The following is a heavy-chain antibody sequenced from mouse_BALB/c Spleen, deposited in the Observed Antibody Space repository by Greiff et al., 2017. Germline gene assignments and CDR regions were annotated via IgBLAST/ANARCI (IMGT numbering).Heavy chain of an antibody. Sequence: DVQRVESGPGLVKPSQSLSLTCTVTGYSITSDYAWNWIRQFPGNKLEWMGYISYSGSTSYNPSLKSRISITRDTSKNQFFLQLNSVTTEDTATYYCARGYYGNSFDYWGQGTTLTVSS. CDR3: ARGYYGNSFDY. D-gene: IGHD2-1*01. J-gene: IGHJ2*01. V-gene: IGHV3-2*02. CDR2: ISYSGST. CDR1: GYSITSDYA.